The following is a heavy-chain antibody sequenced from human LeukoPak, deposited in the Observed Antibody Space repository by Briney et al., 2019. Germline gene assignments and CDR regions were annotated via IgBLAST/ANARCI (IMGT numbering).Heavy chain of an antibody. CDR3: GGGAPASNFDP. D-gene: IGHD2-2*01. Sequence: SETLSLTCAVYGGSFSGYYWSWIRQPPGKGLEWIGEINHSGSTNYNPSLKSRVTISVDTSKNQFSLKLSSVTAADTAVYYCGGGAPASNFDPWGQGTLVTVSS. CDR1: GGSFSGYY. V-gene: IGHV4-34*01. J-gene: IGHJ5*02. CDR2: INHSGST.